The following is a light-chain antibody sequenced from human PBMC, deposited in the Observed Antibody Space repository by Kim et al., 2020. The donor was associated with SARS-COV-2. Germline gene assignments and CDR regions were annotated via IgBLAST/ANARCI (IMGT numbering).Light chain of an antibody. Sequence: SSELTQDPAVSVALGQTVRITCQGDSLRTYYATWYQQKPGQAPILAIYGKNNRPSGIPDRFSGSSSGNTASLTLTGTQAGDEADYYCNSRDSNDNVVFGG. CDR2: GKN. J-gene: IGLJ2*01. V-gene: IGLV3-19*01. CDR3: NSRDSNDNVV. CDR1: SLRTYY.